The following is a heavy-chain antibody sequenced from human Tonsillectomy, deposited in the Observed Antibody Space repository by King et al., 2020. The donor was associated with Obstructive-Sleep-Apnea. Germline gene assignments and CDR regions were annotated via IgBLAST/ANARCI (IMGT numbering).Heavy chain of an antibody. CDR3: ARDPGIWFGELLYGYYFDY. CDR2: ISAYNGNT. CDR1: GYTFTSYG. V-gene: IGHV1-18*01. J-gene: IGHJ4*02. Sequence: VQLVESGAEVKNPGASVKVSCKASGYTFTSYGISWVRQAPGQGLEWMGWISAYNGNTNYAQKLQGRVTMTTDTSTSTAYMELRSLRSDDTAVYYCARDPGIWFGELLYGYYFDYWGQGTLVTVSS. D-gene: IGHD3-10*01.